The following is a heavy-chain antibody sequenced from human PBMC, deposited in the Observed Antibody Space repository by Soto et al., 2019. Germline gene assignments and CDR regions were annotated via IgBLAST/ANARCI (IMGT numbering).Heavy chain of an antibody. CDR1: GFTFNNYV. V-gene: IGHV3-33*01. CDR2: IWHDGNNK. D-gene: IGHD1-26*01. Sequence: PGGSLRLSCAASGFTFNNYVMHWVRQSPGKGLEWVAIIWHDGNNKYYADSVRGRFIISRDNSKNRLYLQMNSLRAEDTAVYYCASDLVGASDSYGLDVWGQGTLVTVSS. CDR3: ASDLVGASDSYGLDV. J-gene: IGHJ6*02.